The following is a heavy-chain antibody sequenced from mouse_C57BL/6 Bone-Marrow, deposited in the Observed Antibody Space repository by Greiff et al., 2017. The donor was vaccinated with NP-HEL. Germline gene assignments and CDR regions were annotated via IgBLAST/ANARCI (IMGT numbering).Heavy chain of an antibody. D-gene: IGHD2-1*01. CDR1: GYTFTDYY. CDR3: ARGLLRAWFAY. J-gene: IGHJ3*01. V-gene: IGHV1-26*01. CDR2: INPNNGGT. Sequence: EVQLQQSGPELVKPGASVKISCKASGYTFTDYYMNWVQQSHGKSLEWIGDINPNNGGTSYNQTFKGKATLTVDKSSSTAYMELRSLTSEDSAVYYCARGLLRAWFAYRGQGALVTVSA.